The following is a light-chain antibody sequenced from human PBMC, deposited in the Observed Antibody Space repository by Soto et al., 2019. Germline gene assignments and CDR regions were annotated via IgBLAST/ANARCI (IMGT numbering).Light chain of an antibody. Sequence: QPVLTQSPSASASLGASVKLTCTLSSGHSTYAIAWHQQQPEKGPRYLMKLNSDGRHSKGDGIPDRFSGSSSGAERYLTISSLQSEDEADYYCQTWGTGIHVVFGGGTKVTVL. J-gene: IGLJ2*01. CDR2: LNSDGRH. CDR1: SGHSTYA. V-gene: IGLV4-69*01. CDR3: QTWGTGIHVV.